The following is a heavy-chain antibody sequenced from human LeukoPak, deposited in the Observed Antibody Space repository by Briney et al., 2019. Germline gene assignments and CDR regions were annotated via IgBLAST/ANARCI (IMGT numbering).Heavy chain of an antibody. CDR2: IWYDGSNK. V-gene: IGHV3-33*01. J-gene: IGHJ4*02. Sequence: PGRSLRLSCAASGFTFSSYGMHWVRRAPGKGLEWVAVIWYDGSNKYYADSVKGRFTISRDNSKNTLYLQMDSLRAEDTAMFYCARLRYSSGYYSDYWGQGTLVTVSS. D-gene: IGHD3-22*01. CDR1: GFTFSSYG. CDR3: ARLRYSSGYYSDY.